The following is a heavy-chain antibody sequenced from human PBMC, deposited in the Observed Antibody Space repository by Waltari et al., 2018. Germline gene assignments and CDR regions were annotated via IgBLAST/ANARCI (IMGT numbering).Heavy chain of an antibody. CDR2: IYWNSDRI. J-gene: IGHJ6*02. V-gene: IGHV3-9*02. CDR3: IKETNPGGVDV. CDR1: GLPPHDYA. Sequence: EMQLVESGGDLVQPGRSLRLSCAASGLPPHDYAMHWVRQAPGRGLGWVSGIYWNSDRIDYGDSVKGRFTISRDNAKNSLYLQMNSLRPEDTAFYYCIKETNPGGVDVWGQGTTVTVTS.